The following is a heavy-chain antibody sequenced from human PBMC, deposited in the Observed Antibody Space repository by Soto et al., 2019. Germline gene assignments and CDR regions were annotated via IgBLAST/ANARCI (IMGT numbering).Heavy chain of an antibody. V-gene: IGHV4-31*03. CDR1: GGSVSSDDYS. Sequence: QVQLQESGPGLVKPSQTLSVTCTVSGGSVSSDDYSWSWIRQHPGKGLEWIGYIRDSGSTYYNPSLAGRVTIGVDTSKNQFTLRLRSVTAADAAVYTCARATANYFDYWGQGTLVTASS. CDR3: ARATANYFDY. J-gene: IGHJ4*02. CDR2: IRDSGST.